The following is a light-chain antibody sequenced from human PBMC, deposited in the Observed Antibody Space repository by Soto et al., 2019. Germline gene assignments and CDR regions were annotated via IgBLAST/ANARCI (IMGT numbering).Light chain of an antibody. CDR2: QDS. CDR3: QAWDSSTRVV. Sequence: SYELTQPPSVSVSQGQTASITCSGDKLGDKYACWYQQKPGQSPVLVIYQDSKRPSGIPERFSGSNSGNTATLTISGTQAMDEADYYCQAWDSSTRVVFGGGTKLTVL. V-gene: IGLV3-1*01. J-gene: IGLJ2*01. CDR1: KLGDKY.